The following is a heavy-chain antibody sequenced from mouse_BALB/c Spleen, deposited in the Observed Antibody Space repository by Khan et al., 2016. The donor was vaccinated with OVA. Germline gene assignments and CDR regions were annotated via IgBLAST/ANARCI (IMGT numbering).Heavy chain of an antibody. CDR2: INTYTGAT. Sequence: QIQLVQSGPELKKPGETVKISCTASGHTFTNFGMNWVKQAPGKGLKWMGWINTYTGATTYADDFNGRFAFSLDASASTSYLQINNLTNEATATYFCARPPYESNAMDNGGQGTSVNVSS. D-gene: IGHD1-1*01. V-gene: IGHV9-3-1*01. J-gene: IGHJ4*01. CDR1: GHTFTNFG. CDR3: ARPPYESNAMDN.